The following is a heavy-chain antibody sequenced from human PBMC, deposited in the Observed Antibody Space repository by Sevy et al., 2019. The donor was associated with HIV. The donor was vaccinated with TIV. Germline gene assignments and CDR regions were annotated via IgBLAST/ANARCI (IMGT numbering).Heavy chain of an antibody. CDR2: ISSSSSTI. CDR1: GFTFSSYS. Sequence: GGSLRLSCAASGFTFSSYSMNWVRQAPGKGLEWVSYISSSSSTIYYADSVKGRFTISRDNAKNSLYLQMNSLRDEDTAVYYCAREERWLQALSYYYYGMDVWGQWTTVTVSS. CDR3: AREERWLQALSYYYYGMDV. J-gene: IGHJ6*02. V-gene: IGHV3-48*02. D-gene: IGHD5-12*01.